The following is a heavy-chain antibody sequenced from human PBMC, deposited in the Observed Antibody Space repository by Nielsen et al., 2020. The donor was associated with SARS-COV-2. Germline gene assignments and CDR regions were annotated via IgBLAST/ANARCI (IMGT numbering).Heavy chain of an antibody. CDR2: INPSGGST. D-gene: IGHD2-2*01. CDR3: ACRYCGSSSCYPLSFDI. J-gene: IGHJ4*02. V-gene: IGHV1-46*01. CDR1: GYTFTSYY. Sequence: ASVKVSCKASGYTFTSYYMHWVRQAPGQGLEWMGVINPSGGSTSYAQRFQGRVTMTRDTSTSTVYMELSSLRSEDTAVYYCACRYCGSSSCYPLSFDIWGPGTLVTVSA.